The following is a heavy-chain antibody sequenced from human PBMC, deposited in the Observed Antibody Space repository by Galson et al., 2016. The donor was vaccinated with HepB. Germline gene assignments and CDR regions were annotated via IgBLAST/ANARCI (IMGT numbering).Heavy chain of an antibody. D-gene: IGHD6-19*01. V-gene: IGHV3-33*01. J-gene: IGHJ5*02. Sequence: SLRLSCAASGFTFSSYGMHWVRQAPGKGLEWVAVIWYDGSNKYYGDSVKGRFTISRDNAKNSLFLQMNSLRAEDTAFYYCARGGATPGQWLDNWFDPWGQGTLVSVSS. CDR3: ARGGATPGQWLDNWFDP. CDR2: IWYDGSNK. CDR1: GFTFSSYG.